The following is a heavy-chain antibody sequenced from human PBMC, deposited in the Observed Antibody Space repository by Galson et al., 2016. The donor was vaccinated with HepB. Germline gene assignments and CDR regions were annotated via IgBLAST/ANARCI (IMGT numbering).Heavy chain of an antibody. Sequence: CAISGDSVSSNSAGWYWIRQSPSRGLEWLGRTYYRSKWHFDYAESVESRISINPDTAKNQFSLKLDSVTAADTAVYYCARGPHIVPVPGSSATDALDIWGQGTMVTVSS. CDR2: TYYRSKWHF. CDR1: GDSVSSNSAG. V-gene: IGHV6-1*01. D-gene: IGHD2-2*01. CDR3: ARGPHIVPVPGSSATDALDI. J-gene: IGHJ3*02.